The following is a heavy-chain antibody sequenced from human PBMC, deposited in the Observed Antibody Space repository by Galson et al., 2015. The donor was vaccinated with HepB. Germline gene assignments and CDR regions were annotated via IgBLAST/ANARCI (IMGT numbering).Heavy chain of an antibody. CDR1: GFTFDDYA. J-gene: IGHJ3*02. CDR3: VKDMSGAVAGRGAFDT. D-gene: IGHD6-19*01. CDR2: FSRNSGYI. V-gene: IGHV3-9*01. Sequence: SLRLSCAASGFTFDDYAMHWVRQAPGKGLEWVSGFSRNSGYIGYGDSVRGRFTISRDNAKNSLYLQMNSLRAEDTAFYYCVKDMSGAVAGRGAFDTWGQGTMVTVSS.